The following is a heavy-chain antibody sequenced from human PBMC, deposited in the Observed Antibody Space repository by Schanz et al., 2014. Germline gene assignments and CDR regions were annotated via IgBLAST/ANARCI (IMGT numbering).Heavy chain of an antibody. CDR1: GFGFDDYA. D-gene: IGHD2-8*01. CDR2: INWNGGST. Sequence: EVHLLESGGGLVQPGGSLRLSCAASGFGFDDYAMSWVRQAPGKGLEWVSGINWNGGSTGYADSVKGRFTISRDNSKNTLYLQINSLRAEDTAVYYCASGGYCTNGVCNGGRNWFDPWGQGALVTVSS. J-gene: IGHJ5*02. V-gene: IGHV3-20*04. CDR3: ASGGYCTNGVCNGGRNWFDP.